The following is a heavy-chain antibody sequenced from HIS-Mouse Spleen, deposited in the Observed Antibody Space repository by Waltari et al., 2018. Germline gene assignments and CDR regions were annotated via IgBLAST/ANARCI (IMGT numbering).Heavy chain of an antibody. CDR1: GVTFSSYA. V-gene: IGHV3-30*04. CDR2: LSYDGSNK. J-gene: IGHJ3*02. D-gene: IGHD6-6*01. CDR3: ARDLASSSSLAFDI. Sequence: QVQLVESGGGVVQPGWSLRLSCAASGVTFSSYAMHCCRLAPGKGLEWVAVLSYDGSNKYYADSVKGRFTISRDNSKNTLYLQMNSLRAEDTAVYYCARDLASSSSLAFDIWGQGTMVTVSS.